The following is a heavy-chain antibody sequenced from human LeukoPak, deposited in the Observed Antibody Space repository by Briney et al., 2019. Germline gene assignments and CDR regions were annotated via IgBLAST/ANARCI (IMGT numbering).Heavy chain of an antibody. CDR1: GGSISSGDYY. CDR3: ARPYFYDSRIDP. Sequence: SQTLSLTCTVSGGSISSGDYYWSWIRQPPGKGLEWIGYIYYSGSTYYNPSLKSRVTISVDTSKNQLSLKLTSVTAADTAVYYCARPYFYDSRIDPWGQGTLVTVSS. CDR2: IYYSGST. D-gene: IGHD3-22*01. J-gene: IGHJ5*02. V-gene: IGHV4-30-4*01.